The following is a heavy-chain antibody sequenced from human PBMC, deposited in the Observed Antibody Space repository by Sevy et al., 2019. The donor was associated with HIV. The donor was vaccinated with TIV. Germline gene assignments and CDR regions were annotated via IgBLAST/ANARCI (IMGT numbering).Heavy chain of an antibody. CDR1: GFTFSSYA. D-gene: IGHD6-13*01. V-gene: IGHV3-30-3*01. CDR3: ARHLFSSSWYSDY. J-gene: IGHJ4*02. Sequence: GGSLRLSCAASGFTFSSYAMHWVHQAPGKGLEWVAVISYDGSNKYYADSVKGRFTISRDNSKNTLYLQMNSLRAEDTAVYYCARHLFSSSWYSDYWGQGTLVTVSS. CDR2: ISYDGSNK.